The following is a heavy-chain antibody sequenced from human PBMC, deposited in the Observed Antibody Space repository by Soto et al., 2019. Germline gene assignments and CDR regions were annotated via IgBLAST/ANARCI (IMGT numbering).Heavy chain of an antibody. Sequence: ASVKVSCKASGYTFTSYGISWVRQAPGQGLEWMGWISAYNGNTNYAQKLQGRVTMTTDTSTSTAYMELRSLRSDGTAVYYCARHSGSYYRMYNWFDPWGQGTLVTVSS. V-gene: IGHV1-18*01. CDR1: GYTFTSYG. D-gene: IGHD3-10*01. J-gene: IGHJ5*02. CDR2: ISAYNGNT. CDR3: ARHSGSYYRMYNWFDP.